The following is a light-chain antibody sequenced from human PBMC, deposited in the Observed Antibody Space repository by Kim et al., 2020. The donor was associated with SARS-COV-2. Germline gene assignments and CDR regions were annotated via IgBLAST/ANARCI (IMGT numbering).Light chain of an antibody. Sequence: QSITISCTGSSFDMCAYNYVSWFQQYPDKAPKLMIFDVSNRPSGVSNRFSGSKSGNTASLTISGLQAEDEADYYCSSLTSRTTLVFGGGTQLTVL. CDR1: SFDMCAYNY. V-gene: IGLV2-14*03. J-gene: IGLJ2*01. CDR3: SSLTSRTTLV. CDR2: DVS.